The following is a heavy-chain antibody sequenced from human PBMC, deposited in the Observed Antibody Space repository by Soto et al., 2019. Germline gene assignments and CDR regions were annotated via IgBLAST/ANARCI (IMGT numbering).Heavy chain of an antibody. CDR2: IRNKAKSYTT. Sequence: EVQLVESGGGLVQPGGCLRLFCVVSGFTFSDHYMDWVRQAPGKGLEWVGRIRNKAKSYTTDYAASVKGRLTISRDDSKNSLYLQMNSLKAEDTAVYYCVTPGHGGNGFDYWGQGTLVTVSS. V-gene: IGHV3-72*01. D-gene: IGHD2-15*01. J-gene: IGHJ4*02. CDR3: VTPGHGGNGFDY. CDR1: GFTFSDHY.